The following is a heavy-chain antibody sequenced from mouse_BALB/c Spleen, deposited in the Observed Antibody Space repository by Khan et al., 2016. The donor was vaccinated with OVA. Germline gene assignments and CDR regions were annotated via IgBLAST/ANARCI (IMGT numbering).Heavy chain of an antibody. V-gene: IGHV3-2*02. CDR1: GYSITSDYA. J-gene: IGHJ2*01. CDR2: ISYSGST. Sequence: QLEESGPGLVKPPQSLSLTCTVTGYSITSDYAWNWIRQFPGNKLEWMGYISYSGSTSYNPSLKSRISITRDTSKNQFFLQLNSVTTEDTATYYCARSIMANWGQGTTLTVSS. CDR3: ARSIMAN.